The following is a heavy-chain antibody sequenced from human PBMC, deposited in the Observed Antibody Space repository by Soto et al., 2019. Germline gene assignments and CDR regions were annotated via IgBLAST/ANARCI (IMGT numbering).Heavy chain of an antibody. D-gene: IGHD6-19*01. V-gene: IGHV3-33*01. CDR2: IWYLGSNE. CDR3: ARDRIAVAGNADYSYGMDV. J-gene: IGHJ6*02. Sequence: QAGGSLRLSCAASGFSFSSYGMHWVRQAPGKGLEWVAVIWYLGSNEDYAESVKGRFTISRDNSKNTLYLQMNSLRAEDTAVYYCARDRIAVAGNADYSYGMDVWGQGNTVTVSS. CDR1: GFSFSSYG.